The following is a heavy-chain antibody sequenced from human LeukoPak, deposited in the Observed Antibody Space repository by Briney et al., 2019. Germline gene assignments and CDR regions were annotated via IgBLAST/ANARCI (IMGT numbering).Heavy chain of an antibody. Sequence: EASVKVSCKASGGTFSSYAISWVRQAPGQGLEWMGRIIPILGIANYAQKFQGRVTITADKSTSTAYMELSSLRSEDTAVYYCARGAVGGDYGYYYYYYMDVWGKGTTVTVSS. CDR2: IIPILGIA. CDR3: ARGAVGGDYGYYYYYYMDV. V-gene: IGHV1-69*04. J-gene: IGHJ6*03. D-gene: IGHD4-17*01. CDR1: GGTFSSYA.